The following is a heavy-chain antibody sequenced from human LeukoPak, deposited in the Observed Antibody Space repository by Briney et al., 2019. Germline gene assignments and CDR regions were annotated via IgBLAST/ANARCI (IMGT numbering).Heavy chain of an antibody. D-gene: IGHD2-2*01. CDR1: GGSISSSSYY. J-gene: IGHJ4*02. CDR2: IYYSGST. CDR3: ANNYCGSTSCHFDY. V-gene: IGHV4-39*07. Sequence: KPSETLSPTCTVSGGSISSSSYYWGWIRQPPGKGLEWIGSIYYSGSTYYNPSLKSRDTISVDTSKNQFSLKLSSVTAADTAVYYCANNYCGSTSCHFDYWGQGTLVTVSS.